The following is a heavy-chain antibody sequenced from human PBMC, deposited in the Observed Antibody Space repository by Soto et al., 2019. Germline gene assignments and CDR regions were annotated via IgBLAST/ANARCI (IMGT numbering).Heavy chain of an antibody. CDR1: GFTFSSYA. J-gene: IGHJ4*02. V-gene: IGHV3-23*01. CDR2: ISGSGGST. D-gene: IGHD2-2*02. CDR3: AKDLGPLVLPAATPLWGFDY. Sequence: GGSLRLSCAASGFTFSSYAMSWVRQAPGKGLEWVSAISGSGGSTYYADSVKGRFTISRDNSKNTLYLQMNSLRAEDTAVYYCAKDLGPLVLPAATPLWGFDYWGQGTKVTVSS.